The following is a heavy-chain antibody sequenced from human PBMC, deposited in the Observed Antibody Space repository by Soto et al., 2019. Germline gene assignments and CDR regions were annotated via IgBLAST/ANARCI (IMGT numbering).Heavy chain of an antibody. J-gene: IGHJ6*03. Sequence: PGGSLRLSCAASGFTVSSNYMSWVRQAPGKGLEWVSVIYSGGSTYYADSARGRFTVSRHNSKNTLYLQMNSLRPKDTAVYYCARGTKPNYYYYMDVWGKGTTVTVSS. D-gene: IGHD3-3*01. CDR3: ARGTKPNYYYYMDV. CDR1: GFTVSSNY. V-gene: IGHV3-53*04. CDR2: IYSGGST.